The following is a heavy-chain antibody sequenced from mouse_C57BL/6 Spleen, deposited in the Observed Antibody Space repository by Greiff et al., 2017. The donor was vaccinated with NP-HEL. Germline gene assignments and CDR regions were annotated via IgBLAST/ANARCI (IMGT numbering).Heavy chain of an antibody. D-gene: IGHD1-1*01. Sequence: EVQLVESGGGLVQPKGSLKLSCAASGFSFNTYAMNWVRQAPGKGLEWVARIRSKSNNYATYYADSVKDRFTISRDDSESMLYLQMNNLKTEDTAMYYCVSLITTDEDSMDYWGQGTSVTVSS. CDR3: VSLITTDEDSMDY. J-gene: IGHJ4*01. CDR2: IRSKSNNYAT. CDR1: GFSFNTYA. V-gene: IGHV10-1*01.